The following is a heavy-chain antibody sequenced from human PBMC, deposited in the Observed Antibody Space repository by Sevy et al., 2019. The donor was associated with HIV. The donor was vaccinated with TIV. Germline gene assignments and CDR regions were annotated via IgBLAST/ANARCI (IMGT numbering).Heavy chain of an antibody. D-gene: IGHD1-1*01. J-gene: IGHJ6*02. CDR2: INAGNGNT. V-gene: IGHV1-3*01. Sequence: ASVKVSCKASGYTFTSYAMHWVRQAPGQRLEWMGWINAGNGNTKYSQKFQGRVTITRDTSASTAYMELSSLRSEDTAVYYCVYNWNDYYYYGMDVWGQGTTVTVSS. CDR3: VYNWNDYYYYGMDV. CDR1: GYTFTSYA.